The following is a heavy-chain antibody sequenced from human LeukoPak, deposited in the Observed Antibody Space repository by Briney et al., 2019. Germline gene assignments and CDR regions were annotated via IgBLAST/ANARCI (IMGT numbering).Heavy chain of an antibody. CDR2: IHTYNGHT. J-gene: IGHJ3*02. CDR1: GYTFNSYG. Sequence: ASVKVSCKSSGYTFNSYGITWVRQAPGQGLEWMGWIHTYNGHTNYAQKLQGRVTMTRDTSISTAYMELSRLRSDDTAVYYCARDVPLDAFDIWGQGTMVTVSS. CDR3: ARDVPLDAFDI. V-gene: IGHV1-18*01.